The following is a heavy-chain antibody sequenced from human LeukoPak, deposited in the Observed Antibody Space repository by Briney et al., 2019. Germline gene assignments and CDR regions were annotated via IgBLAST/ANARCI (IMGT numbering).Heavy chain of an antibody. Sequence: PGGSLTLSCVPSGFTFSSYTMVWVRQAPGTRLKWLSSISITSSYIYYADSVKGRFTISRDNAKNSLYLQMNSLTAEDTAVYYCARGGTVITLYYDSRGQGTLVTVSS. CDR3: ARGGTVITLYYDS. D-gene: IGHD4-11*01. CDR1: GFTFSSYT. V-gene: IGHV3-21*01. CDR2: ISITSSYI. J-gene: IGHJ4*02.